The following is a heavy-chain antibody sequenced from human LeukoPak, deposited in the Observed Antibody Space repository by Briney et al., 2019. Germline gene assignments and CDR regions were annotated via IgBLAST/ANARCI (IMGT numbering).Heavy chain of an antibody. CDR1: GLTVSSNY. Sequence: GGSLTLSCAVSGLTVSSNYMSWVRQAQGRGLEWVSVIFSGGSTYYADSVKGRFTISRDNPKNTLYLQMNSLRAEDTAVYYCASSTKVVITTLYYYYGMDVWGQGTTVTVSS. V-gene: IGHV3-66*01. D-gene: IGHD3-22*01. J-gene: IGHJ6*02. CDR3: ASSTKVVITTLYYYYGMDV. CDR2: IFSGGST.